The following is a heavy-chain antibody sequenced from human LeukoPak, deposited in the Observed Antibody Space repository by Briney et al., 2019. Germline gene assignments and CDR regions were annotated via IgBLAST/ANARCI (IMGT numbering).Heavy chain of an antibody. CDR2: INPNSGGT. V-gene: IGHV1-2*02. CDR3: AREGYYDILTGYYYYYYMDV. D-gene: IGHD3-9*01. Sequence: ASVKVSCKASGYTFTGYYMHWVRQAPGQGLEWMGWINPNSGGTNYAQKFQGRVTMTRDTSISTAYMELSRLRSDDTAVYYCAREGYYDILTGYYYYYYMDVWGKGTTVTISS. J-gene: IGHJ6*03. CDR1: GYTFTGYY.